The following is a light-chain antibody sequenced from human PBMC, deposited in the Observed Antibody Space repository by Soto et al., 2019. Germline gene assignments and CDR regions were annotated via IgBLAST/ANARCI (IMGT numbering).Light chain of an antibody. CDR3: QQYNSYPWT. CDR1: QGISSW. CDR2: DAS. V-gene: IGKV1-5*01. Sequence: DIQMTQSPSPLSASVGDSVTITCQASQGISSWLAWYQQKPGKAPKLLIYDASSLESGVPSRFSGSGSGTEFTLTISSLQPDDFATYYCQQYNSYPWTFGQGTKVDI. J-gene: IGKJ1*01.